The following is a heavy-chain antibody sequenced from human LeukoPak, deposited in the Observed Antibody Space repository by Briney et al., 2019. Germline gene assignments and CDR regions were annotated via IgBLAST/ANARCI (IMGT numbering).Heavy chain of an antibody. CDR3: ARARMDYDSSGYYYVSLQSAFDI. Sequence: GGSLRLSCAASGFTFSSYGMHWVRQAPGKGLEWVAVISYDGSNKYYADSVKGRFTISRDNSKNALYLQMNSLRAEDTAVYYCARARMDYDSSGYYYVSLQSAFDIWGQGTMVTVSS. CDR2: ISYDGSNK. J-gene: IGHJ3*02. D-gene: IGHD3-22*01. V-gene: IGHV3-30*03. CDR1: GFTFSSYG.